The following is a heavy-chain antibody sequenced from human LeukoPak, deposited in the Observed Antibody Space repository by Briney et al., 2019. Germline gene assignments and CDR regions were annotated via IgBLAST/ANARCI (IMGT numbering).Heavy chain of an antibody. CDR2: IYYSGSS. CDR3: ARPQGDFWSGQMFDN. D-gene: IGHD3-3*01. V-gene: IGHV4-39*01. J-gene: IGHJ4*02. Sequence: KPSETLSLTCTVSGDSLNRGGYYWGWIRQSPGKGLEWIASIYYSGSSYYNPSLKSRVTISVDSSKNQFSLKLSSVTAADSAVYYCARPQGDFWSGQMFDNWGRGTLVIVSS. CDR1: GDSLNRGGYY.